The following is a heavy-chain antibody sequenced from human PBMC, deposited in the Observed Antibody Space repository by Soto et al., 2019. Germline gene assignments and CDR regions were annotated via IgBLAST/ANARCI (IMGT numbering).Heavy chain of an antibody. CDR3: ARHSGVGYYDFWSGYYV. CDR1: GYSFTSYW. D-gene: IGHD3-3*01. J-gene: IGHJ4*02. Sequence: GESLKISCKGSGYSFTSYWIGCVRQMPGKGLEWMGIIYPGDSDTRYSPSFQGQVTISADKSISTAYLQWSSLKASDTAMYYCARHSGVGYYDFWSGYYVWGQGTLVTVSS. V-gene: IGHV5-51*01. CDR2: IYPGDSDT.